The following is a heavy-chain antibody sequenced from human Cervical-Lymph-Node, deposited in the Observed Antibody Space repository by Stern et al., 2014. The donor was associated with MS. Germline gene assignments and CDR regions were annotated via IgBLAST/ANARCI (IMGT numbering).Heavy chain of an antibody. Sequence: VQLVQSGGGLALPGGSLRLSCAASGFTFASYALTWVRRAPGKGLEWVASIGGRVVISYYADSVKGRFASSRDNYKNTVYLQMNSLRAEDTATYYCAKDIDYGDYGWYYFDYWGQGTPVTVSS. CDR3: AKDIDYGDYGWYYFDY. J-gene: IGHJ4*02. CDR2: IGGRVVIS. D-gene: IGHD4-17*01. CDR1: GFTFASYA. V-gene: IGHV3-23*04.